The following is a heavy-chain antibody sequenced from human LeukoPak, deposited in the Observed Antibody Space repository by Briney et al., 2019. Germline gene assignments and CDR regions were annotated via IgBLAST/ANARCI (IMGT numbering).Heavy chain of an antibody. V-gene: IGHV4-31*03. Sequence: SQTLSLTCTVSGGSISSGGYYWSWIRQHPGKGLEWIGYIYYSGSTFYNPSLKSRLTISIDTSNNQLSLKLTSVTAADTAIYYCSRESGAFCPFGYWGQGTLVIVPS. CDR1: GGSISSGGYY. D-gene: IGHD1-26*01. J-gene: IGHJ4*02. CDR3: SRESGAFCPFGY. CDR2: IYYSGST.